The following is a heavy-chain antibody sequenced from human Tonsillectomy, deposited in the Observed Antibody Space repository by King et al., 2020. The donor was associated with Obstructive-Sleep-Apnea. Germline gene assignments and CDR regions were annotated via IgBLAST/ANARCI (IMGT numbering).Heavy chain of an antibody. V-gene: IGHV3-74*01. J-gene: IGHJ6*02. D-gene: IGHD3-3*01. CDR1: GFTFSSYW. Sequence: VQLVESGGDLFQPGGSLRLSCAASGFTFSSYWMHWVRHVPGKGLVWVSRINSDGSDTTYADSVKGRFTISRDNAKNTLYLQVNSLRAEDTAVYYCARGYHDFWSGNPAYYYIMDVWGQGTTVTVSS. CDR3: ARGYHDFWSGNPAYYYIMDV. CDR2: INSDGSDT.